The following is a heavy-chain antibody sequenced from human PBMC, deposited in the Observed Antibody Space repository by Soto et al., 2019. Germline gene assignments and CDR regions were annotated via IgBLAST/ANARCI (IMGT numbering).Heavy chain of an antibody. CDR3: ATAEVDY. CDR1: GFTFGNRW. Sequence: PGGSLRLSCAASGFTFGNRWMHWVRQAPGKGLEWVSRMNSDGSTTNYADSVKGRFTVSRDNAKNTLYLQMNSLRAEDTAVYYCATAEVDYWGPGTLVTVSS. V-gene: IGHV3-74*01. J-gene: IGHJ4*02. CDR2: MNSDGSTT.